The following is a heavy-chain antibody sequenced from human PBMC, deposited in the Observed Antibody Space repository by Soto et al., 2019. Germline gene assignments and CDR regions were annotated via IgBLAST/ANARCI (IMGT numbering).Heavy chain of an antibody. CDR2: ISAYNGNT. J-gene: IGHJ6*02. Sequence: GVPETLLCKASGYTFTSYGISWVRQAPGQGLEWMGWISAYNGNTNYAQKLQGRVTMTTDTSTSTAYMELRSLRSDDTAVYYCAVPELTSPAYCGGDCSSLGGYYGMDVWGQGTTVTVS. CDR1: GYTFTSYG. D-gene: IGHD2-21*02. V-gene: IGHV1-18*04. CDR3: AVPELTSPAYCGGDCSSLGGYYGMDV.